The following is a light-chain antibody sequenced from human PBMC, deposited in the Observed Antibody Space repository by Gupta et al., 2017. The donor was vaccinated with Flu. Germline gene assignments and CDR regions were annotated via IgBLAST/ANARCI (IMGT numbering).Light chain of an antibody. CDR3: EAWDNKAHV. J-gene: IGLJ1*01. CDR2: IEYNGIY. Sequence: QPVLTQSASASASLGSSVKLTCTLSSWPTTYIIAWHQQKAGEAPRFLMKIEYNGIYKRASGVPDRFSGSGSGADRHLSISNLQSEDEADYYCEAWDNKAHVFGNGTKVTGL. V-gene: IGLV4-60*03. CDR1: SWPTTYI.